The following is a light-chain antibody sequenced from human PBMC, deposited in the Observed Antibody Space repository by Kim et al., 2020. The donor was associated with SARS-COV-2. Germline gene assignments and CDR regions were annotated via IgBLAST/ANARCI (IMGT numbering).Light chain of an antibody. CDR2: EVS. V-gene: IGLV2-23*02. J-gene: IGLJ2*01. CDR1: SSDVGSYNL. Sequence: SPGQSITISCPGTSSDVGSYNLVSWYQQHPGKAPKLMIYEVSKRPSGVSNRFSGSKSGNTASLTISGLQAEDEADYYCCSYAGSVVFGGGTQLTVL. CDR3: CSYAGSVV.